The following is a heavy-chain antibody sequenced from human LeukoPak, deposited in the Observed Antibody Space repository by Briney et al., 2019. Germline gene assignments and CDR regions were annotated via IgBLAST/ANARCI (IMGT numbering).Heavy chain of an antibody. CDR3: ATHLSGVRGVPY. CDR1: GFTFSSYA. D-gene: IGHD3-10*01. V-gene: IGHV3-23*01. Sequence: GGSLRLSCAASGFTFSSYAMSWVRQAPGKGLEWVSAISGSGGSTYYADSVKGRFTISRDNSKNTLYLQMNSLRAEDTAVYYCATHLSGVRGVPYWGQGTLVTVSS. J-gene: IGHJ4*02. CDR2: ISGSGGST.